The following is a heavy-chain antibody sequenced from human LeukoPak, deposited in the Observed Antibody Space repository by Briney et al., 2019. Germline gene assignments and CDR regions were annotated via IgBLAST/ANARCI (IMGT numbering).Heavy chain of an antibody. D-gene: IGHD5-18*01. CDR1: GGSISSYY. J-gene: IGHJ5*02. Sequence: PSETLSLTCTVSGGSISSYYWSWIRQPPGKGLEWIGHIYYSGSTNYNPSLKSRVTISVDTSKNQFSLKLSSVTAADTAVYYCASRGYSYGDNWFDPWGQGTLVTVSS. CDR3: ASRGYSYGDNWFDP. V-gene: IGHV4-59*01. CDR2: IYYSGST.